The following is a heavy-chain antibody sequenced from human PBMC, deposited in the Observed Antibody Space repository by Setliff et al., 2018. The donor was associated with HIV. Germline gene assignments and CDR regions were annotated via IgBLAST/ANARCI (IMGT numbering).Heavy chain of an antibody. CDR1: GFTFSNAW. V-gene: IGHV3-15*01. D-gene: IGHD3-10*01. Sequence: GGSLRLSCAASGFTFSNAWMSWVRQAPGKGLEWVGRIKSKTDGGTTDYAAPVKGRFTISRDDSKNTLYLQMNSLKTEDTAVYYCTTDPSLGSGSYYLYYFDYWGQGTLVTVSS. CDR2: IKSKTDGGTT. CDR3: TTDPSLGSGSYYLYYFDY. J-gene: IGHJ4*02.